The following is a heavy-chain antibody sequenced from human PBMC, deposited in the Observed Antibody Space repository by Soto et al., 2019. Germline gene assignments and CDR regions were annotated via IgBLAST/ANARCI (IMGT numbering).Heavy chain of an antibody. Sequence: ASVKVSCKASGYTFTSYYMHWVRQAPGQGLEWMGIINPSGGSTSYAQKFQGRVTMTRDTSTSTVYMELSSLRSEDTAVYYCASTQRKQLWFLYWGQGTRVTVAS. CDR2: INPSGGST. CDR3: ASTQRKQLWFLY. CDR1: GYTFTSYY. V-gene: IGHV1-46*01. J-gene: IGHJ4*02. D-gene: IGHD5-18*01.